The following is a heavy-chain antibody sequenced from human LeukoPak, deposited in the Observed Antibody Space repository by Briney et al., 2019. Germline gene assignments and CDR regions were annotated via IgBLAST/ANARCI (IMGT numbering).Heavy chain of an antibody. CDR3: ARDRYGDFVFDY. D-gene: IGHD4-17*01. CDR2: LSASGGST. J-gene: IGHJ4*02. Sequence: GGSLRLSCAASGFTFSSYAMSWVRQAPGRGLEWVSTLSASGGSTYYADSVKGRFTISRDDSKNTLYLQMSSLRAEDTAIYFCARDRYGDFVFDYWGQGTLVTVSS. V-gene: IGHV3-23*01. CDR1: GFTFSSYA.